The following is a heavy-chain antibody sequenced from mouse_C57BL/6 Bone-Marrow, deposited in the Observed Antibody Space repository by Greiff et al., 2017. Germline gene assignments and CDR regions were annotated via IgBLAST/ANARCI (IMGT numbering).Heavy chain of an antibody. D-gene: IGHD1-1*01. Sequence: VQLVESGPELVKPGASVKLSCKASGYTFTSYDINWVKQRPGQGLEWIGWIYPRDGSTKYNEKFKGKATLTVDTSSSKAYMELHSLTSEDSAVYFLARLEFDGSSGDWYFDVWGTGTTVTVSS. CDR1: GYTFTSYD. CDR2: IYPRDGST. CDR3: ARLEFDGSSGDWYFDV. J-gene: IGHJ1*03. V-gene: IGHV1-85*01.